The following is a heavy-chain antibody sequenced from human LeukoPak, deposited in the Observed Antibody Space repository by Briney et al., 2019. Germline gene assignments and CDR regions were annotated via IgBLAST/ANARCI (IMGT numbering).Heavy chain of an antibody. CDR1: GFTFSSYG. CDR3: AKDSYSKGDF. V-gene: IGHV3-33*06. D-gene: IGHD6-13*01. J-gene: IGHJ4*02. CDR2: IWYDGSNK. Sequence: PGRSLRLSCAASGFTFSSYGMHWVRQAPGKGLEWVAVIWYDGSNKYYADSVKGRFTISRDNAKNSLYLQMNSLRAEDTAVYYCAKDSYSKGDFWGQGVLVTVSS.